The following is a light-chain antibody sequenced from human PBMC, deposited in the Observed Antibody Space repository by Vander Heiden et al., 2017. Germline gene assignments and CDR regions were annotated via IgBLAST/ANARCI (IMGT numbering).Light chain of an antibody. CDR1: QSISSY. V-gene: IGKV1-39*01. J-gene: IGKJ2*01. CDR2: AAS. Sequence: DIQMTQSPSSLSASVGDRVTITCRASQSISSYLNLYQQKPGKAPNLLCYAASSLQSGVQARCRGSGSGTDSKLHISSLQPEDCVTYHGKQSYCTPYTFGQGTKLEIK. CDR3: KQSYCTPYT.